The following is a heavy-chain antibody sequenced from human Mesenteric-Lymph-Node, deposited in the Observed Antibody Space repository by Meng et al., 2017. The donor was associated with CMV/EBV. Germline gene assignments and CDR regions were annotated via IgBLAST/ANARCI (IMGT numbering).Heavy chain of an antibody. J-gene: IGHJ3*02. CDR3: ARGLYTIAVAARYDAFDI. D-gene: IGHD6-19*01. Sequence: GGSLRLSCAASGFTFSSYWMHWVRQAPGKGLVWVSRINSDGSSTSYADSVKGRFTISRDNSKNTLYLQMNSLRAEDTAVYYCARGLYTIAVAARYDAFDIWGQGTMVTVSS. V-gene: IGHV3-74*01. CDR1: GFTFSSYW. CDR2: INSDGSST.